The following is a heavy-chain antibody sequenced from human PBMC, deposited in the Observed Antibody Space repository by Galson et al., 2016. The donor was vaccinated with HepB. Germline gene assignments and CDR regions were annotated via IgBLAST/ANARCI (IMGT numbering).Heavy chain of an antibody. CDR2: IWYDGSNK. J-gene: IGHJ4*02. CDR3: AREDPATDGGDY. Sequence: SLRLSCAASGFTFRNYGINWVRQAPGKGLEWVALIWYDGSNKYYADSVKGRFSISRDNSKNTLYLQMNSLRVEDTAVYYCAREDPATDGGDYWGQGTLVTVSS. D-gene: IGHD4-23*01. V-gene: IGHV3-33*01. CDR1: GFTFRNYG.